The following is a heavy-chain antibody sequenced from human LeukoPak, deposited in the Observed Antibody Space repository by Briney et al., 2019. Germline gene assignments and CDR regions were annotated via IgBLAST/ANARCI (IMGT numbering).Heavy chain of an antibody. J-gene: IGHJ6*03. CDR1: GFTLSSYA. D-gene: IGHD1-7*01. V-gene: IGHV3-23*01. Sequence: PGGSLRLSCAASGFTLSSYAMSWFRQAPGKGLEWFSPISGSGGSTYYADSVKGRFTISRDNSKNTLYLQMNSLRAEDTAVYYCAKRRGLELLYYYYMDVWGKGTTVTVSS. CDR2: ISGSGGST. CDR3: AKRRGLELLYYYYMDV.